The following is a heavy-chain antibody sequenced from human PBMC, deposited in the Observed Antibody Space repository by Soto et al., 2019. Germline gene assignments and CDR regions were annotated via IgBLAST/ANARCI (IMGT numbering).Heavy chain of an antibody. Sequence: ASVKVSCKASGYTFTGYYMHWVRQAPGQGLEWMGWINPNSGGTNYAQKFQGWVTMTRDTSISTAYMELSRLRSDDTAVYYCAREAVAGSYYYYMDVWGKGTTVTVSS. CDR1: GYTFTGYY. CDR2: INPNSGGT. J-gene: IGHJ6*03. V-gene: IGHV1-2*04. CDR3: AREAVAGSYYYYMDV. D-gene: IGHD6-19*01.